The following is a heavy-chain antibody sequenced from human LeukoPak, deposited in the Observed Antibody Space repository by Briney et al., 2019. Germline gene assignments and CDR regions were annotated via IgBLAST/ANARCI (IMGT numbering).Heavy chain of an antibody. CDR2: IKYDGSEK. Sequence: TGGYLRLSCAASGFTLSSYWMSWVGQAPGKGLEWVANIKYDGSEKEYVDSVKGRFTVSRDNAKNSLYLQLHSVRAQDRAVYYCPRDIAPAGLFFDYWGQGTLVTVSS. V-gene: IGHV3-7*01. J-gene: IGHJ4*02. D-gene: IGHD6-13*01. CDR3: PRDIAPAGLFFDY. CDR1: GFTLSSYW.